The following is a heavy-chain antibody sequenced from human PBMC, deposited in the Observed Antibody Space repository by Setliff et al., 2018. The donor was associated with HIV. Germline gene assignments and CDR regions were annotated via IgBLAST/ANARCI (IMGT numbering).Heavy chain of an antibody. V-gene: IGHV1-69-2*01. J-gene: IGHJ6*03. CDR2: VDPEDGET. CDR1: GYTFTDYY. D-gene: IGHD6-13*01. Sequence: ASVKVSCKASGYTFTDYYMHWVQQAPGKGLEWMGRVDPEDGETIYAEKFQGRVTITADTSIDTAYMELSSLRFEDTAVYYCATAGIAAAGENYMDVWGKGTTVTVSS. CDR3: ATAGIAAAGENYMDV.